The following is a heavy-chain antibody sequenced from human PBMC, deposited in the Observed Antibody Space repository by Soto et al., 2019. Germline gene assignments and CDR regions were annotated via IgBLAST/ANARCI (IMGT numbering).Heavy chain of an antibody. CDR3: ASEPDSYDISGYFEP. CDR1: GGSISSGGYF. D-gene: IGHD3-22*01. J-gene: IGHJ5*02. Sequence: QVQLQESGPGLVKPSQTLSLTCTVSGGSISSGGYFWSWIRQRPGKGLEWIGYMSYSGPNHYNPSHKSRATISVDTPENQFSLKLSSVTAADTAVDFCASEPDSYDISGYFEPWGQGTLVTVSS. V-gene: IGHV4-31*03. CDR2: MSYSGPN.